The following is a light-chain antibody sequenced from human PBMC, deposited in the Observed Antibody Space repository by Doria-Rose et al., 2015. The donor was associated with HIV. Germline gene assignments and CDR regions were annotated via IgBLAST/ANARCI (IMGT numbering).Light chain of an antibody. CDR1: QSLLYTSKNY. J-gene: IGKJ3*01. CDR2: WAS. CDR3: QQYYDTPS. Sequence: TQSPESLGMSLGERAILNCKSNQSLLYTSKNYLAWYQQKPVQPPKLLIYWASTRQSGAPARFSGSGSGTDFTLTISSLEAEDVAVYYCQQYYDTPSFGPWTTVDIK. V-gene: IGKV4-1*01.